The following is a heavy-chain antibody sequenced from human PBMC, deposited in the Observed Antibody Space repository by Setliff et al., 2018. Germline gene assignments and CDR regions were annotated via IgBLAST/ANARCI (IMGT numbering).Heavy chain of an antibody. CDR2: ISAYNGDT. CDR1: GYTFTSYG. J-gene: IGHJ4*02. D-gene: IGHD6-19*01. Sequence: ASVKVSCKASGYTFTSYGISWVRQAPGQGLEWMGWISAYNGDTNYAQKLQGRVTMTTDTSTSTAYMEPRSLRSDDTAVYYCARVRSGSSGWYLIQYDYWGQGTLVTVSS. V-gene: IGHV1-18*01. CDR3: ARVRSGSSGWYLIQYDY.